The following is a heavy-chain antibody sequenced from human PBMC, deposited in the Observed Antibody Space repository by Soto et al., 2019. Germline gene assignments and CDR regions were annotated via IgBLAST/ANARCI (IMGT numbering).Heavy chain of an antibody. CDR1: GYTFTGYY. V-gene: IGHV1-2*04. J-gene: IGHJ4*02. D-gene: IGHD5-12*01. CDR2: INPNSGGT. Sequence: ASVKVSCKASGYTFTGYYMHWVRQAPGQGLEWMGWINPNSGGTNYAQKFQGWVTMTRDTSISTAYKDLSRLRSHDTAGYYHARDNLEMATIFDSWGQGALVTVSS. CDR3: ARDNLEMATIFDS.